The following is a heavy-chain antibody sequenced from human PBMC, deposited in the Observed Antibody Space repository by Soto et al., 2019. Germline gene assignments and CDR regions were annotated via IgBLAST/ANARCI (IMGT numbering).Heavy chain of an antibody. CDR1: GGSISNYH. Sequence: QVQLQESGSGPVKPSETLSLTCTVSGGSISNYHWTWIRQPPGKGLEWIGYIYYTGSTSYNPSLKNRVTISVDTSKNQFSLKLSSVTAADMAVYFCARGRDGHDYWGQGALVTVSS. CDR3: ARGRDGHDY. J-gene: IGHJ4*02. V-gene: IGHV4-59*01. CDR2: IYYTGST.